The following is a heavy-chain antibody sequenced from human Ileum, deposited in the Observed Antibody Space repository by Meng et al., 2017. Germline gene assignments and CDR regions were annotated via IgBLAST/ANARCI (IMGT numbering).Heavy chain of an antibody. CDR1: GFTFRDYW. D-gene: IGHD6-19*01. Sequence: GGSLRLSCAASGFTFRDYWMSWVRQTPGKGLEWVALIKQDGSDKKYVDSVKGRFAISRDNARNSLYLQMNSLRAEDTAIYYCARDPGWGALDIWGQGTTVTVSS. J-gene: IGHJ3*02. V-gene: IGHV3-7*01. CDR3: ARDPGWGALDI. CDR2: IKQDGSDK.